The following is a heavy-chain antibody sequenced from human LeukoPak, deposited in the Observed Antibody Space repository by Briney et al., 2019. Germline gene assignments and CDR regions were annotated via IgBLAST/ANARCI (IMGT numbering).Heavy chain of an antibody. CDR2: INSDGSST. CDR3: ARLREIPVFGVVTKSTSYFDY. J-gene: IGHJ4*02. Sequence: GGSLRLSCAASGFTFNDYAMHWVRQAPGKGLVWVSRINSDGSSTSYADSVKGRFTISRDNAKNTLYLQMNSLRAEDTAVYYCARLREIPVFGVVTKSTSYFDYWGQGTLVTVSS. D-gene: IGHD3-3*01. V-gene: IGHV3-74*01. CDR1: GFTFNDYA.